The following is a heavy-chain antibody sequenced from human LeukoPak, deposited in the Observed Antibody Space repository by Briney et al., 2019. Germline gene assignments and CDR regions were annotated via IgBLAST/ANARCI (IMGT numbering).Heavy chain of an antibody. CDR3: ARVRSLYYMDV. V-gene: IGHV3-21*01. Sequence: GGSLRLSCAASGLTFSSYSMNWVRQAPGKGLDWVSSISSSSSYIYYADSVKGRFTISRDNAKNSLYLQMNSLRAEDTAVYYCARVRSLYYMDVWGKGTSVTVSS. CDR2: ISSSSSYI. CDR1: GLTFSSYS. J-gene: IGHJ6*03.